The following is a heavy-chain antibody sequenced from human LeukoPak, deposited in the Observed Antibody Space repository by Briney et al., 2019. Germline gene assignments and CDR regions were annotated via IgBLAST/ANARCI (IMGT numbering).Heavy chain of an antibody. J-gene: IGHJ6*03. CDR3: ARGRTGHHSYYYYYMDV. Sequence: GGSLRLSCAASGFTFSDDYMTWIRQAPGKGLEWISFISYSGMTIYYADSVKGRFTISRDNAKNSLHLQMNSLRAEDTAVYYCARGRTGHHSYYYYYMDVWGQETTVTVSS. CDR1: GFTFSDDY. V-gene: IGHV3-11*01. CDR2: ISYSGMTI. D-gene: IGHD3/OR15-3a*01.